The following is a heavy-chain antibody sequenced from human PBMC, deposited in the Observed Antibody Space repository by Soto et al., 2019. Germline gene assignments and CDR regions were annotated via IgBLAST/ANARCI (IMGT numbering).Heavy chain of an antibody. CDR1: GFTFSSYG. V-gene: IGHV3-33*01. CDR3: ARDRDFWSGYSPFDY. J-gene: IGHJ4*02. CDR2: IWYDGSNK. D-gene: IGHD3-3*01. Sequence: GGSLRLSCAASGFTFSSYGMHWVRQAPGKGLEWVAVIWYDGSNKYYADSVKGRFTISRDNSKNTLYLQMNSLRAEDTAVYYCARDRDFWSGYSPFDYWGQGTLVTVSS.